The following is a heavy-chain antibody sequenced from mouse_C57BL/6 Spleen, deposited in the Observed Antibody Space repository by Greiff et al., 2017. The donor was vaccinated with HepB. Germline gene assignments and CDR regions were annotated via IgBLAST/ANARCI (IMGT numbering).Heavy chain of an antibody. CDR1: GFNIKDDY. V-gene: IGHV14-4*01. CDR2: IDPENGDT. D-gene: IGHD2-2*01. Sequence: EVQLQQSGAELVRPGASVKLSCTASGFNIKDDYMHWVKQRPEQGLEWIGWIDPENGDTEYASKFQGKATITADTSSNTAYLQLSSLTSEDTAVYYCTTGGLERDYWGQGTTLTVSS. CDR3: TTGGLERDY. J-gene: IGHJ2*01.